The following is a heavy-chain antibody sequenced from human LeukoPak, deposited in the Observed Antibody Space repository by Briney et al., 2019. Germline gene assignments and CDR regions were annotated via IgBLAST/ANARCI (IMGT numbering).Heavy chain of an antibody. D-gene: IGHD2-2*01. V-gene: IGHV4-30-4*01. CDR2: IYYSGST. J-gene: IGHJ5*02. CDR1: GGSISSGDYY. CDR3: ARHHWTRYCSSTSCSSGWFDP. Sequence: PSETLSLTCTVSGGSISSGDYYWSWIRQPPGKGLEWIGYIYYSGSTYYNPSLKSRVTISVDTSKNQFSLKLSSVTAADTAVYYCARHHWTRYCSSTSCSSGWFDPWGQGTLVTVSS.